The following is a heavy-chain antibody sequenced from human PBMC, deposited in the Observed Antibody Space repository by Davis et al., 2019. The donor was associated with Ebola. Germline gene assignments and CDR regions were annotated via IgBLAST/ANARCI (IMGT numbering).Heavy chain of an antibody. CDR1: GGSISSGDYY. J-gene: IGHJ6*04. V-gene: IGHV4-30-4*01. CDR3: ARRITMIRGVILDGLDV. CDR2: IYYSGST. Sequence: PSETLSLTCTVSGGSISSGDYYWSWIRQPPGKGLEWIGYIYYSGSTYYNPSLKSRVTISVDTSKNQFSLKLSSVTAADTAVYYCARRITMIRGVILDGLDVWGKGTTVTVSS. D-gene: IGHD3-10*01.